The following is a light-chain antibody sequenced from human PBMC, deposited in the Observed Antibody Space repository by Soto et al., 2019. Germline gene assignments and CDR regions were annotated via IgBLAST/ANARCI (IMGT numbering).Light chain of an antibody. CDR2: AAS. J-gene: IGKJ1*01. CDR1: QSISNY. CDR3: LQDHDDSWT. V-gene: IGKV1-6*01. Sequence: MQMTQSPSSLSASVGDRVTITCRASQSISNYLNWYQQKPGKAPKLLIYAASSLQSGVPSRFRGSRSGTEFTLTVSSLQPEDFATYYCLQDHDDSWTFGQGTKVDIK.